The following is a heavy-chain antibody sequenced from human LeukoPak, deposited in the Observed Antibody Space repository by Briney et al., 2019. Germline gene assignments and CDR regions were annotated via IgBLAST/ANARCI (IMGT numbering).Heavy chain of an antibody. J-gene: IGHJ4*02. CDR3: ARERTYYYDSSGFDY. CDR2: IYSGGST. CDR1: GFTVSSNY. Sequence: GGSLRLSCAASGFTVSSNYMSWVRQAPGKGLEWVSVIYSGGSTYYADSVKGRFTISRDNSKNTLYLQMNSLRAEGTAVYYCARERTYYYDSSGFDYWGQGTLVTVSS. D-gene: IGHD3-22*01. V-gene: IGHV3-53*01.